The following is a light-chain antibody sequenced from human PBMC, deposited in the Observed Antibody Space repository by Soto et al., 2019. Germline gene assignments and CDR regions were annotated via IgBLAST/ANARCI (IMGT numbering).Light chain of an antibody. CDR1: QRVNTNY. Sequence: EIVLTKSTDTLSLSPGETATLSCRASQRVNTNYLAWYQRRPGQAPRLLISGASNRATGTPDRFVGRGSGTDFTLTIDRLAPEDFAVYYCQQYSSSPITFGHGTRPEN. J-gene: IGKJ5*01. CDR3: QQYSSSPIT. CDR2: GAS. V-gene: IGKV3-20*01.